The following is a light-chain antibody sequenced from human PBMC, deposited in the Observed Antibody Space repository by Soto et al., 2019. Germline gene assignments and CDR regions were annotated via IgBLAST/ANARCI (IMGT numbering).Light chain of an antibody. V-gene: IGKV3-11*01. Sequence: EIVLTQSPATLSLSPGERATLSCRASQSVSSYLAWYQQKPGQAPRLLIYDASNRATSIPARFSSSGSGTDFTLPISSLEPEDFAVYYCQQRTNWLITFGQGTRLEIK. J-gene: IGKJ5*01. CDR1: QSVSSY. CDR3: QQRTNWLIT. CDR2: DAS.